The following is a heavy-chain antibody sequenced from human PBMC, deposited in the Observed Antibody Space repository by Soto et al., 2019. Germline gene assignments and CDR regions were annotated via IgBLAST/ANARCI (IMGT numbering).Heavy chain of an antibody. CDR1: RITLDDYA. Sequence: SLRLSCAPSRITLDDYAIHWVRQAPPHPLGWVASISWNSGSIGYADSVKGRFTISRDNAKNSLSCQMNSLRPEDTALYYFVKDEWYTNTWYLDYWGQGTLVTVSS. D-gene: IGHD6-13*01. CDR2: ISWNSGSI. J-gene: IGHJ4*02. V-gene: IGHV3-9*01. CDR3: VKDEWYTNTWYLDY.